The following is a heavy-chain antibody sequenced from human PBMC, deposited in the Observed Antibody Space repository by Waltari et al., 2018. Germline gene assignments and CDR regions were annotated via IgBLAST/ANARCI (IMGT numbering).Heavy chain of an antibody. V-gene: IGHV3-48*03. D-gene: IGHD6-19*01. Sequence: EVQLVESGGGLVQPGGSLRLSCAASGFTFSSYEMNWVRQAPGKGLGWVSYSSSSGRTIYYEDAVKGRFTITRDNAKNSLYVQMNSLRVEDTAVDYCASAAVDGIYYYYYYGMDVWGQGTTVTVSS. J-gene: IGHJ6*02. CDR2: SSSSGRTI. CDR1: GFTFSSYE. CDR3: ASAAVDGIYYYYYYGMDV.